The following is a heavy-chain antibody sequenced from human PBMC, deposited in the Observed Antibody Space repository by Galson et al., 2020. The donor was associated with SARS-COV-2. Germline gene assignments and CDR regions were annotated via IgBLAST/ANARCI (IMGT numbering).Heavy chain of an antibody. D-gene: IGHD2-15*01. CDR3: AKDGGGYCSGGSCFGMDV. J-gene: IGHJ6*02. CDR2: MSYDGNNQ. CDR1: GFTFSAYG. V-gene: IGHV3-30*18. Sequence: GGSLRLSCAASGFTFSAYGMNWVRQAPGKGLEWVAVMSYDGNNQFYADSVKGRFTISRDNSKKALYLQMNSLGLEDTAVYYCAKDGGGYCSGGSCFGMDVWGQGTTVTVSS.